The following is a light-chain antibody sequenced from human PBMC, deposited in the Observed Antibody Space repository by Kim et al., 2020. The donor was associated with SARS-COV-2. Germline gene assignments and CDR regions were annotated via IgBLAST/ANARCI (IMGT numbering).Light chain of an antibody. V-gene: IGLV3-1*01. CDR3: QAWDSSTAVV. CDR2: LDS. J-gene: IGLJ2*01. Sequence: SYELTQPPSVSVSPGQTASITCSGDKLVNKYTSWYQLKPGQSPVLVMYLDSKRPSGIPERFSGSNSGNTATLTISGTQAIDEADYYCQAWDSSTAVVFGGGTQLTVL. CDR1: KLVNKY.